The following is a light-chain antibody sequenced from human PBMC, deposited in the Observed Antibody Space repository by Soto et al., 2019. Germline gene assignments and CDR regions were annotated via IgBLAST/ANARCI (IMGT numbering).Light chain of an antibody. Sequence: LTQPPSASGTPGQRVTISCSGSGSSIGTNTVNWYRQLPGTAPKLLIYGNNQRPSGVPDRFSGSKSGTSASLGISGLQSEDEADYYCTAWDGSLNNVLFGGGTKVTVL. CDR1: GSSIGTNT. CDR2: GNN. J-gene: IGLJ2*01. V-gene: IGLV1-44*01. CDR3: TAWDGSLNNVL.